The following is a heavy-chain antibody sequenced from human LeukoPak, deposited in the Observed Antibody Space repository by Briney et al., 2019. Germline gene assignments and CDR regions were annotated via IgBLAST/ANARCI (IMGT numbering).Heavy chain of an antibody. CDR2: IIPILGIA. CDR3: ARGRYYYDSLMWYFDY. J-gene: IGHJ4*02. CDR1: GGTFSSYT. V-gene: IGHV1-69*02. D-gene: IGHD3-22*01. Sequence: SVKVSRKASGGTFSSYTISWVRQAPGQGLEWMGRIIPILGIANYAQKFQGRVTITADKSTSTAYMELSSLRSEDTAVYYCARGRYYYDSLMWYFDYWGQGTLVTVSS.